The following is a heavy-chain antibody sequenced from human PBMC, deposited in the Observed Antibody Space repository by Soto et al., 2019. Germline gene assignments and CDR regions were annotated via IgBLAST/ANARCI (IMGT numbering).Heavy chain of an antibody. CDR2: INPSCGST. CDR1: GYTFTSYY. V-gene: IGHV1-46*01. Sequence: XSVKVSYKASGYTFTSYYMHWVRQAPGQGLEWMGIINPSCGSTSYAQKFQGRVTMTRDTSTSTVYMELSSLRSEDTAVYYCAREQHLCGMEVWGQGTTVTVSS. J-gene: IGHJ6*02. D-gene: IGHD2-21*01. CDR3: AREQHLCGMEV.